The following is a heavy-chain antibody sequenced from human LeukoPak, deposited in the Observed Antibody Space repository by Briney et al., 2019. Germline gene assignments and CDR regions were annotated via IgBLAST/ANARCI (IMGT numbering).Heavy chain of an antibody. J-gene: IGHJ4*02. V-gene: IGHV4-39*01. Sequence: PSETLSLTCTVSGGSISSSSYYWGWIRQPPGKGLEWIGSIYYSGSTYYNPSLKSRVTIFVDTSKNQFSLKLSSVTAADTAVYYCARTNQPFDYWGQGTLVTVSS. D-gene: IGHD2-2*01. CDR1: GGSISSSSYY. CDR2: IYYSGST. CDR3: ARTNQPFDY.